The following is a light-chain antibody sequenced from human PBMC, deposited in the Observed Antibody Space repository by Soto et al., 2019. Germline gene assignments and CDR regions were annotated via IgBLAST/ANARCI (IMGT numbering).Light chain of an antibody. Sequence: DVVTTQSPLSLPVTLGQPASISCRSSQSLVYSDGNTYLNWFQQRPGRSPRRLIYQVSKRDSGVPDRFSGSGSCNSFTLKISRVEAEDIGVYYCMQTRHWPRTVVQVTMLEIK. CDR3: MQTRHWPRT. V-gene: IGKV2-30*01. CDR2: QVS. CDR1: QSLVYSDGNTY. J-gene: IGKJ2*01.